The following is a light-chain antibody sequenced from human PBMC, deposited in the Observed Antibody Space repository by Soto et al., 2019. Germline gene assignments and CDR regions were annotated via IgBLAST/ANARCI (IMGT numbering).Light chain of an antibody. J-gene: IGLJ7*01. CDR2: RNS. V-gene: IGLV1-47*01. CDR3: AVWDDSLSGVI. Sequence: QSALTQPPSASGTPGQSVTFSCSGSSSNIGRNSVYWYQQVPGTAPKLLIFRNSQRPSGVPDRFSGSKSGTSASLDISGLRSEDESDYYCAVWDDSLSGVIFGGGTQLTVL. CDR1: SSNIGRNS.